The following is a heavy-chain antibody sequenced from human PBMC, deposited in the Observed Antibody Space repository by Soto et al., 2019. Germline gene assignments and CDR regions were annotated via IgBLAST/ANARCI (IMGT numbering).Heavy chain of an antibody. J-gene: IGHJ4*02. V-gene: IGHV3-66*01. CDR1: GFTVSSNY. CDR3: ARDPGEHAFDY. Sequence: EVQLVESGGGLVQPGGSLRLSCAASGFTVSSNYMSWVRQAPGKGLEWVSVIYSGGSTYYAVSVKGRCTIARDNSKNTLYLQMNSLRAEDTAVYYCARDPGEHAFDYWGQGTLVTVSS. D-gene: IGHD7-27*01. CDR2: IYSGGST.